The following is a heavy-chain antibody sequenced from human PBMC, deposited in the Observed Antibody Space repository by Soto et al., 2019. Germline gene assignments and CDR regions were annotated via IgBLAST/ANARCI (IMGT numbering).Heavy chain of an antibody. CDR3: ASGRGSGMGYFDY. D-gene: IGHD1-26*01. CDR1: GGSFSGYY. V-gene: IGHV4-34*01. J-gene: IGHJ4*02. Sequence: SETLSLTCAVYGGSFSGYYWSWIRQPPGKGLEWIGEINHSGSTNYNPSLKSRVTISVDTSKNQFSLKLSSVTAANTAVYYCASGRGSGMGYFDYWGQGTLVTVSS. CDR2: INHSGST.